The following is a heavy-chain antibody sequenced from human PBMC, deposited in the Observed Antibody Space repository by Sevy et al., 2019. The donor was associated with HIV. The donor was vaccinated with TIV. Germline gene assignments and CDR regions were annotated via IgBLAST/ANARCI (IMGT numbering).Heavy chain of an antibody. CDR3: ASGGRHYYDSSGYYEFGTFDY. Sequence: SETLSLTCTVSGGSISSYYWSWIRQPPGKGLEWIGYIYYSGSTNYNPSLKSRVTISVDTSKNHFSLKLSSVTAADTAVYYCASGGRHYYDSSGYYEFGTFDYWGQGTLVTFSS. J-gene: IGHJ4*02. CDR2: IYYSGST. D-gene: IGHD3-22*01. CDR1: GGSISSYY. V-gene: IGHV4-59*01.